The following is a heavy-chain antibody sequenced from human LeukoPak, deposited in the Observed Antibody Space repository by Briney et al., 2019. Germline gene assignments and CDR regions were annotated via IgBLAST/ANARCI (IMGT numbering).Heavy chain of an antibody. V-gene: IGHV1-46*01. J-gene: IGHJ5*02. D-gene: IGHD3-10*01. Sequence: ASVKVSCKASGYTFTSYYMHWVRQAPRQGLEWMGIINPSGSSTSYAQKFQGRVTMTGDTSTSTVYMELSSLRSEDTAVYYCARENGGEWFDPWGQGTLVTVSS. CDR2: INPSGSST. CDR3: ARENGGEWFDP. CDR1: GYTFTSYY.